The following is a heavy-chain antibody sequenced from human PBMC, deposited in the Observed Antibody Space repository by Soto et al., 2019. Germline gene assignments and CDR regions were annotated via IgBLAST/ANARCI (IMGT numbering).Heavy chain of an antibody. Sequence: EVAPLESGGGLVQPGGSLRLSCEVSGVAFSFYSMSWVRQAPGKGLEWVASISGNGATTYYAASGKGRFTFSRDNSKNTVHLQMNSLRGEDTAVYYCAKDRGGFTSGWEFFDFWGQGTLVTVSS. D-gene: IGHD6-19*01. CDR3: AKDRGGFTSGWEFFDF. J-gene: IGHJ4*02. CDR1: GVAFSFYS. CDR2: ISGNGATT. V-gene: IGHV3-23*01.